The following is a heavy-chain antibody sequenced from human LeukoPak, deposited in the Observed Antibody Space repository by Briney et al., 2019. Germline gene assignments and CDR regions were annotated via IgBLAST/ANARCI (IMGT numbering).Heavy chain of an antibody. Sequence: ASVKVSCKASGYTFTGYYMHWVRQAPGQGLEWMGWINPNSGGTNYAQKFQGRVTMTRDTSISTAYMELSRLRSDDTAVYYCAKDQGPLVVVAATLFDYWGQGTLVTVSS. CDR1: GYTFTGYY. CDR2: INPNSGGT. D-gene: IGHD2-15*01. J-gene: IGHJ4*02. V-gene: IGHV1-2*02. CDR3: AKDQGPLVVVAATLFDY.